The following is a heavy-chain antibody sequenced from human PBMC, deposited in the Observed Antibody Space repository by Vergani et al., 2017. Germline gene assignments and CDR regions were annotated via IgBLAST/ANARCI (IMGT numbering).Heavy chain of an antibody. CDR1: GYTFSNYY. V-gene: IGHV1-46*03. CDR3: ARGDYGILTGYRY. D-gene: IGHD3-9*01. CDR2: INPSGGHT. Sequence: QVQVVQSGAEVKKSGAPVKVSCKTSGYTFSNYYMHWVRQAPGQGLEWMGIINPSGGHTNYAQKFQGRVTMTRDTSTSTVYMELSSLRSEDTAIYYCARGDYGILTGYRYWGQGTLGTVPA. J-gene: IGHJ4*02.